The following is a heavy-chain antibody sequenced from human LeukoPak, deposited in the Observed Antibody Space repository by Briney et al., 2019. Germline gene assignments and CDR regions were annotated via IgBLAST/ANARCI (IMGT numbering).Heavy chain of an antibody. D-gene: IGHD5-12*01. V-gene: IGHV3-21*01. Sequence: GGSLRLSCAASGFTFNIYSMNWVREAPGKGLEWVSSISGSSSYYADSVKGRFTISRDNAKNSLYLQMNSLRAEDTAVYYCAREVDIVATIQFDYWGQGTLVTVSS. CDR1: GFTFNIYS. CDR2: ISGSSSY. CDR3: AREVDIVATIQFDY. J-gene: IGHJ4*02.